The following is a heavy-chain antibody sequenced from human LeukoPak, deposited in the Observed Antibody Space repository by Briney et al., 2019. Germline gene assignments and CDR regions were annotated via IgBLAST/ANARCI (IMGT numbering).Heavy chain of an antibody. D-gene: IGHD5-12*01. V-gene: IGHV3-30*18. CDR1: GFTFSSYG. CDR3: AKDRRGYSGYDIFDY. J-gene: IGHJ4*02. Sequence: GGSLRLSCAASGFTFSSYGMHWVRQAPGKGLEWVAVISYDGSNKYYADSVKGRFTISRDNSKNTLYLQMNSLRAEDTAVYYCAKDRRGYSGYDIFDYRGQGTLVTVSS. CDR2: ISYDGSNK.